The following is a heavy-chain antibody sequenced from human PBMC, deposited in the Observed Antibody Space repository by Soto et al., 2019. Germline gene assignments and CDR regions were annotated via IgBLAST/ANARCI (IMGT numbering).Heavy chain of an antibody. J-gene: IGHJ1*01. D-gene: IGHD3-22*01. CDR1: GFTFSSYS. CDR3: ARDSTQYYYDSSGYYHRSNAEYFQH. CDR2: ISSSSSTI. V-gene: IGHV3-48*02. Sequence: EVQLVESGGGLVQPGGSLRLSCAASGFTFSSYSMNWVRQAPGKGLEWVSYISSSSSTIYYADSVKGRFTISRDNAKNSLYLQMNSLRDEDTAVYYCARDSTQYYYDSSGYYHRSNAEYFQHWGQGTLVTVSS.